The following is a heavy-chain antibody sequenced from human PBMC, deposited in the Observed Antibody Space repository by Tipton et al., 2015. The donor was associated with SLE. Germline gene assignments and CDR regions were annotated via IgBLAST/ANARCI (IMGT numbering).Heavy chain of an antibody. J-gene: IGHJ6*03. D-gene: IGHD3-10*01. CDR2: INHSGST. CDR1: GGSFSGYY. V-gene: IGHV4-34*01. Sequence: LRLSCAVYGGSFSGYYWSWIRQPPGKGLEWIGEINHSGSTNYNPSLKSRVTISVDTSKNQFSLKLSSVTAADTAVYYCARQGPLWYYYYMDVWGKGTTVTVSS. CDR3: ARQGPLWYYYYMDV.